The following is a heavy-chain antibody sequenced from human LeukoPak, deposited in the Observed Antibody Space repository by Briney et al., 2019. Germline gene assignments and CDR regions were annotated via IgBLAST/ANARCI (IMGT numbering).Heavy chain of an antibody. CDR1: GFTFSTYA. CDR3: ARGVATIYFDY. J-gene: IGHJ4*02. Sequence: GGSLRLSCAASGFTFSTYAMSWVRQAPGKGLEWVSVIYSGGSTYYADSVKGRFTISRDNSKNTLYLQMNSLRAEDTAVYYCARGVATIYFDYWGQGTLVTVSS. V-gene: IGHV3-53*01. CDR2: IYSGGST. D-gene: IGHD5-12*01.